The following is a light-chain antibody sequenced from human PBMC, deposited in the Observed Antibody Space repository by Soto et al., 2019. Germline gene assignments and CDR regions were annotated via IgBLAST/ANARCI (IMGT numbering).Light chain of an antibody. CDR3: QHYNNWPPWT. V-gene: IGKV3-15*01. CDR1: QGVSRK. CDR2: GAS. Sequence: DIVMTQSPATLSVAPGERVTFSCRASQGVSRKLAWYQHKPGQAPRLLISGASTGATGIPARFSGSGSGTEFTLTISSLQSEDCAIYYCQHYNNWPPWTFGQGTKVDIK. J-gene: IGKJ1*01.